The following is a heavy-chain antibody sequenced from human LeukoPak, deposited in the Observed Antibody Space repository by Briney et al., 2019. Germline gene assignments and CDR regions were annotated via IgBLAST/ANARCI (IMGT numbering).Heavy chain of an antibody. CDR1: GYTFTSYG. CDR2: ISAYNGNT. D-gene: IGHD4-11*01. J-gene: IGHJ5*02. V-gene: IGHV1-18*01. CDR3: AKQAVTTSEVWFDP. Sequence: ASVKVSCKASGYTFTSYGISWVRQAPGQGLVWMGWISAYNGNTNYAQKLQGRVTMTTDTSTSTAYMELRSLRSDDTAVYYCAKQAVTTSEVWFDPWGQGTLVTVSS.